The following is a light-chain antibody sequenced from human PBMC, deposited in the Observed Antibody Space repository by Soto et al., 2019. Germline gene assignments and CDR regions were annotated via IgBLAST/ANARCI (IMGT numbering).Light chain of an antibody. Sequence: DIQMTQSPSSLSASVGDRVTITCRASQSISTYLNWYQQKPGKAPKLLIYAASSLHSGVPSRFSGSGSGTDFTPTISSLQPEDFATYYCQQGDSTPPAFGQGTKVEIK. V-gene: IGKV1-39*01. J-gene: IGKJ1*01. CDR1: QSISTY. CDR3: QQGDSTPPA. CDR2: AAS.